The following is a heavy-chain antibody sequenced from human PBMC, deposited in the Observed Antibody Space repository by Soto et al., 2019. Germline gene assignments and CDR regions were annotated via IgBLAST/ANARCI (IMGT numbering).Heavy chain of an antibody. D-gene: IGHD1-26*01. J-gene: IGHJ4*02. CDR3: ARDGIVGTTDFFDY. Sequence: GGSLRLSCAASGFTFSSYSMNWVRQAPGKGLEWVSSISSSSSYIYYADSVKGRFTISRDNAKNSLYLQMNSLRAEDTAVYYCARDGIVGTTDFFDYWGQGTLVTVSS. V-gene: IGHV3-21*01. CDR1: GFTFSSYS. CDR2: ISSSSSYI.